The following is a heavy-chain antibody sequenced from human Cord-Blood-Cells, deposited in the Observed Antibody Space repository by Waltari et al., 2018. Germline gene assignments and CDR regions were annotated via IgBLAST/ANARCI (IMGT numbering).Heavy chain of an antibody. J-gene: IGHJ4*02. CDR1: GYSFTSSW. Sequence: EVQLVQSGAAVTKPGESLKISCKGSGYSFTSSWIGWVCQLPGKGLEWMGIIYPGDSDTRYSPSFQGQVTISADKSISTAYLQWSSLKASDTAMYYCARHGRWSSSSSFDYWGQGTLVTVSP. CDR2: IYPGDSDT. V-gene: IGHV5-51*01. CDR3: ARHGRWSSSSSFDY. D-gene: IGHD6-6*01.